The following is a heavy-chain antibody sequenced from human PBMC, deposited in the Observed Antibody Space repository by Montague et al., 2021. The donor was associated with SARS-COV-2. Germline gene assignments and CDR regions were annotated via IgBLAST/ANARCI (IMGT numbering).Heavy chain of an antibody. CDR3: ARWGSGWSDQAY. CDR1: GGSISSSSYY. CDR2: IYYSGST. V-gene: IGHV4-39*07. D-gene: IGHD3-16*01. Sequence: SETLSLTCTVSGGSISSSSYYWGWIRQPPGKGLEWIGSIYYSGSTYYNPSLKSRVSMSVDTSRNQFSLRLTSVTAADTAIHYCARWGSGWSDQAYWGQGTLVTVSS. J-gene: IGHJ4*02.